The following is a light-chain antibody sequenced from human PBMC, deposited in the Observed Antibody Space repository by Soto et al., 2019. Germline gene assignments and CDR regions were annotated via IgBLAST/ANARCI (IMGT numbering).Light chain of an antibody. Sequence: EIVMTQSPATLSVSPGERATLSGRASQSVNSNLAWYRQKPGQAPRLLISDASTRATGVPARFSGSGSGTEFTLTISSLLSEDSGIYYCQQYNFWPPLTFGGGTKVEIK. J-gene: IGKJ4*01. CDR1: QSVNSN. CDR3: QQYNFWPPLT. CDR2: DAS. V-gene: IGKV3-15*01.